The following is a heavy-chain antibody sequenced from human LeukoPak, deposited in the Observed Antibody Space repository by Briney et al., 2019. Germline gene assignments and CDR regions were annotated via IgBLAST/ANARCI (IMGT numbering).Heavy chain of an antibody. D-gene: IGHD3-9*01. V-gene: IGHV3-30*02. CDR2: IWYDASNK. Sequence: GGSLRLSCAASGISFRSYGMHWVRQAPGKGLEWVTFIWYDASNKYYAESVRGRFTISRDNSRNTVFLQMNSLRAEDTAIYYCATDISTHYFGSWGQGTLVTVSS. J-gene: IGHJ4*02. CDR1: GISFRSYG. CDR3: ATDISTHYFGS.